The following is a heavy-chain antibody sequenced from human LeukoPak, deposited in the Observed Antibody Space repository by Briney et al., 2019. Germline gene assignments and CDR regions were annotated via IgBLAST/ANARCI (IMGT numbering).Heavy chain of an antibody. Sequence: PGGSLRLSCAASGFTFSSYAMSWVRQAPGKGLEWVSAISGSGGSTFHAESVKGRFTISRDNSKNTLYLQMNSLRAEDTALYYCAKPGRGGLYGGGFQHWGQGTLVTVSS. CDR1: GFTFSSYA. CDR3: AKPGRGGLYGGGFQH. J-gene: IGHJ1*01. V-gene: IGHV3-23*01. D-gene: IGHD2-8*01. CDR2: ISGSGGST.